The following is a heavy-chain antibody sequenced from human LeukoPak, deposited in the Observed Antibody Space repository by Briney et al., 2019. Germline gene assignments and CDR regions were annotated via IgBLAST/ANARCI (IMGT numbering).Heavy chain of an antibody. CDR3: AGGSSWYRGIDY. CDR1: GFTFSGYA. CDR2: ISTNGGST. Sequence: GGSLRLSCAASGFTFSGYAMYWVRQAPAKGLEYVSAISTNGGSTYYANSVKGRFTISRDNSKNTLYLQMGSLRAEDMGVYYCAGGSSWYRGIDYWGQGTLVTVSS. D-gene: IGHD6-13*01. J-gene: IGHJ4*02. V-gene: IGHV3-64*01.